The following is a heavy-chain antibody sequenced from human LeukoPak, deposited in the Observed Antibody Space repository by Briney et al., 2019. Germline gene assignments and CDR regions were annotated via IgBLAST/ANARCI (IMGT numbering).Heavy chain of an antibody. V-gene: IGHV3-64D*08. CDR1: GFTFSSYT. Sequence: GGSLRLSCSASGFTFSSYTMYWVRQAPGKGLEYVSAISSSGDSTYYADSVKGRFTISRDNSKNTLYLQMSSLRPEDAAVYYCVKDGMAVAGTAPLDYWGLGILVTDSS. J-gene: IGHJ4*02. CDR2: ISSSGDST. D-gene: IGHD6-19*01. CDR3: VKDGMAVAGTAPLDY.